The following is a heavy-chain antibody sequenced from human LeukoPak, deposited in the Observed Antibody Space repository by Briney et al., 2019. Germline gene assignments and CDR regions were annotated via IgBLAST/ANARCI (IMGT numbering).Heavy chain of an antibody. CDR3: AKSLGNTSLVGMDV. J-gene: IGHJ6*04. D-gene: IGHD2-2*01. CDR1: GFTFSSYS. CDR2: ISSSSSYI. Sequence: PGGSLRLSCAASGFTFSSYSMNWVRQAPGKGLEWVSSISSSSSYIYYADSVKGRFTISRDNAKNSLYLQMNSLRVEDTAVYYCAKSLGNTSLVGMDVWGKGTTVTVSS. V-gene: IGHV3-21*04.